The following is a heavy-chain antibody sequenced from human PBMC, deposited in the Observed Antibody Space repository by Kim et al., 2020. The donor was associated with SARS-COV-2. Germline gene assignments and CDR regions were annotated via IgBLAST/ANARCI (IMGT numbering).Heavy chain of an antibody. Sequence: GGSLRLSCAASGFTFSSYWMHWVRQAPGKGLVWVSRINSDGGTTSYADSVKGRFTISRDNAKSTLYLQMNSLRAEDTAVYCCASRRYTGTYYYFDYWGQGTLVTVSS. CDR2: INSDGGTT. J-gene: IGHJ4*02. D-gene: IGHD1-26*01. CDR1: GFTFSSYW. CDR3: ASRRYTGTYYYFDY. V-gene: IGHV3-74*01.